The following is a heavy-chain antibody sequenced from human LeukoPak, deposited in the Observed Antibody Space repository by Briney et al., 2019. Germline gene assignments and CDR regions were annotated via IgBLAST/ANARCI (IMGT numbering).Heavy chain of an antibody. Sequence: GGSLRLPCAASGFTFSNYAMHWVRQAPGKGLEWVAVIQYDGSNKYYADSVKGRFTISRDNSKSTVYLQVNNLRGEDTAVYYCVKEGYSYGDEFWGQGTLDIVSS. J-gene: IGHJ4*02. CDR1: GFTFSNYA. D-gene: IGHD5-18*01. V-gene: IGHV3-30*02. CDR3: VKEGYSYGDEF. CDR2: IQYDGSNK.